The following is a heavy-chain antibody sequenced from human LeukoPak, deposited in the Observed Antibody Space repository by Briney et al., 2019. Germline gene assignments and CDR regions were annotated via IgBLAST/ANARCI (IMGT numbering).Heavy chain of an antibody. Sequence: PGGSLRLSCAASGFTFLSYGMHWVRQAPGKGLAWVAFLRYDGTNKNYADSVKGRFTISRDNSKNTLYLQMNSLRAEDTAVYYCAKSMAVAAAGTRWFDPWGQGTLVTVSS. V-gene: IGHV3-30*02. D-gene: IGHD6-13*01. J-gene: IGHJ5*02. CDR3: AKSMAVAAAGTRWFDP. CDR1: GFTFLSYG. CDR2: LRYDGTNK.